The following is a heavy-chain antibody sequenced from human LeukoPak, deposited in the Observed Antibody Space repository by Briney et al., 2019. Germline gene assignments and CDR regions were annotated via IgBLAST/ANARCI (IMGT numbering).Heavy chain of an antibody. D-gene: IGHD3-16*01. CDR2: ISSSGSTI. CDR1: RFTFSDYY. J-gene: IGHJ3*02. Sequence: KAGGSLRLSCAASRFTFSDYYMSWIRQAPGKGLEWVSYISSSGSTIYYADSVKGRFTISRDNSKNTLYLQMNSLRAEDTAVYYCARDDRSRGGAFDIWGQGTMVTVSS. V-gene: IGHV3-11*04. CDR3: ARDDRSRGGAFDI.